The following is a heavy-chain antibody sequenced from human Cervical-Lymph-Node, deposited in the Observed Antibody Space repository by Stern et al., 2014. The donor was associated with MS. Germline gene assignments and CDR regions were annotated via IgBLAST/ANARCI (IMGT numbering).Heavy chain of an antibody. Sequence: EVQLLESGGGLVQPGGSLRLSCAASGFTFSSYDMHWVRQATGKGLEWVSAIGTAGDTYYPGSVKGRFTISRENAKNSLYLQMNSLRAGDTAVYYCARVVEMAPFDWYFDLWGRGTLVTVSS. CDR3: ARVVEMAPFDWYFDL. V-gene: IGHV3-13*01. CDR1: GFTFSSYD. J-gene: IGHJ2*01. D-gene: IGHD5-24*01. CDR2: IGTAGDT.